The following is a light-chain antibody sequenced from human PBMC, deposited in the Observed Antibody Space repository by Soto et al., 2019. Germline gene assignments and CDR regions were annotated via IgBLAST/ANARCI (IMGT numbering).Light chain of an antibody. J-gene: IGKJ4*01. CDR2: DAY. V-gene: IGKV3-15*01. CDR1: QGVGST. CDR3: QHYKTWTLA. Sequence: IVMTQCQANLSLSPGERVTLSWGASQGVGSTLAWYRQQPGQAPRLLIYDAYIRATGVPARFSGSGSGTECTLTISSLKSEDCAVYYCQHYKTWTLAFGGGTKVDIK.